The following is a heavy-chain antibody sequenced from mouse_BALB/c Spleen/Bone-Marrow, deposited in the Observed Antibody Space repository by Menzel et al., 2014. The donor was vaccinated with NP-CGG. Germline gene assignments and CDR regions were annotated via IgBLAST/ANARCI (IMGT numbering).Heavy chain of an antibody. J-gene: IGHJ4*01. V-gene: IGHV5-4*02. Sequence: EVKVVESGGGLVKPGGSLKLSCAASGFTFSDYYMYWVRQTPEKRLEWVATISDGGSYTYYPDSVKGRFTIPRDNAKNNLYLQMSSLKSEDTAMYYCARYGSSPYAMDYWGQGTSVTVSS. CDR3: ARYGSSPYAMDY. CDR2: ISDGGSYT. D-gene: IGHD1-1*01. CDR1: GFTFSDYY.